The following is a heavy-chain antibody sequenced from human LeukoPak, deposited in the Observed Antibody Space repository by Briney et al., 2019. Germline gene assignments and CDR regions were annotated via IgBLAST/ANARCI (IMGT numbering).Heavy chain of an antibody. CDR3: ARGYGSGIDY. D-gene: IGHD3-10*01. V-gene: IGHV1-2*02. J-gene: IGHJ4*02. Sequence: GASVKASRKASGYTFTGYYMHGVRQAPGQGLEWMGWINPNSGGTNYAQKFQGRVTMTRDTSISTAYMELSRLRSDDTAVYYCARGYGSGIDYWGQGTLVTVSS. CDR1: GYTFTGYY. CDR2: INPNSGGT.